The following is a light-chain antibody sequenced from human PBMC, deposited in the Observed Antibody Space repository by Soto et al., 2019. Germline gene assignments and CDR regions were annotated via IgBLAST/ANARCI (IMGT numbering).Light chain of an antibody. CDR3: QQFGSSTKYT. CDR2: GAS. CDR1: QGVNSNS. V-gene: IGKV3-20*01. Sequence: ENVLTQSPGTLSLSPGERATLSCRTSQGVNSNSIAWYQQKPGQAPRLLIYGASSRVTGIPDRFSGSGSGTDFTLTISRLEPEDFAVYYCQQFGSSTKYTFGQGTKLEIK. J-gene: IGKJ2*01.